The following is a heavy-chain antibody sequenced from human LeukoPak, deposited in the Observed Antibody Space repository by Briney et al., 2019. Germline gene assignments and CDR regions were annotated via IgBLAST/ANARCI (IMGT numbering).Heavy chain of an antibody. CDR2: FDPEDGET. D-gene: IGHD1-26*01. J-gene: IGHJ6*02. CDR3: ATDAFGVSGSYLYYYGMDV. Sequence: GASVKVSCKVSGYTLTELSMHWVRQAPGKGLEWMGGFDPEDGETIYAQKFQGRVTMTEDTSTDTAYMELSRLRSEDTAVYFCATDAFGVSGSYLYYYGMDVWGQGTTVTVSS. CDR1: GYTLTELS. V-gene: IGHV1-24*01.